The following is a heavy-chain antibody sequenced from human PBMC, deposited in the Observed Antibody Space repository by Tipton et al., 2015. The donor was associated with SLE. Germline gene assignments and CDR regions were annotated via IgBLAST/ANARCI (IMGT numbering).Heavy chain of an antibody. CDR3: ARVGRFGEFPLVYFDL. CDR1: GGSISSSSYY. Sequence: TLSLTCTVSGGSISSSSYYWGWIRQPPGKGPEWIGSIYYSGSTYYNPSLKSRVTISVDTSKNQFSLKLSSVTAADTAVYYCARVGRFGEFPLVYFDLWGRGTLVTVSS. V-gene: IGHV4-39*07. J-gene: IGHJ2*01. CDR2: IYYSGST. D-gene: IGHD3-10*01.